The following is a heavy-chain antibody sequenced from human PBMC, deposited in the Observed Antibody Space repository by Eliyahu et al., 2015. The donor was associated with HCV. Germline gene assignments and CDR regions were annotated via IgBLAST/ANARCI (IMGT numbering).Heavy chain of an antibody. Sequence: QVQLVESGGGVVQPGRSLRLSCAASGFTFSSYGMHWVRQAPGKGLEWVAVISYDGSNKYYADSVKGRFTISRDNSKNTLYLQMNSLRAEDTAVYYCAKDRSDTRSIAVDYWGQGTLVTVSS. J-gene: IGHJ4*02. D-gene: IGHD6-6*01. CDR3: AKDRSDTRSIAVDY. CDR1: GFTFSSYG. V-gene: IGHV3-30*18. CDR2: ISYDGSNK.